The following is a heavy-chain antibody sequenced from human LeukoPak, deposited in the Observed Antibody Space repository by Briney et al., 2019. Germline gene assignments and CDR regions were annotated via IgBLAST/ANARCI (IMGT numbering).Heavy chain of an antibody. Sequence: GGSLRLSCAASGFTFSNFWMSWVRQAPGKGLEWVANIKQDGTEKYYVDSVKGRFTISRDNAKNSLHLQMNRLRAEDTAVYYCARGFDDLWSGYYNYFDNWGQGTLVTVSS. CDR1: GFTFSNFW. V-gene: IGHV3-7*01. CDR3: ARGFDDLWSGYYNYFDN. D-gene: IGHD3-3*01. J-gene: IGHJ4*02. CDR2: IKQDGTEK.